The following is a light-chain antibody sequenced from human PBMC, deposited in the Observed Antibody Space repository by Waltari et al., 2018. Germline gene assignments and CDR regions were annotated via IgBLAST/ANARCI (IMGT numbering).Light chain of an antibody. CDR3: QQYGSSYT. J-gene: IGKJ2*01. CDR1: QSVSSNY. CDR2: GAC. V-gene: IGKV3-20*01. Sequence: EIVLTQSPGTLSLSPGERATLSCRASQSVSSNYLAWYQHKPGQAPRPLIYGACSRATGIADRCSGSGSGTDFTLTISRLEPEDFAVYYCQQYGSSYTFGQGTKLEIK.